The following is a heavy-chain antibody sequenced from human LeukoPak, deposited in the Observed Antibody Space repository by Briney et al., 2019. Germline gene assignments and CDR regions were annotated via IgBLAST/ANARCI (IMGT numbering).Heavy chain of an antibody. J-gene: IGHJ4*02. CDR3: AKGRGYSYGYRIYFDY. Sequence: GGSLRLSCAASGFTFSSYAMSWVRQAPGKGLEWVSAISGSGGSTYYGDSVKGRFTISRDNSKNTLYLQMNSLRAEDTAVYYCAKGRGYSYGYRIYFDYWGQGTLVTVSS. V-gene: IGHV3-23*01. D-gene: IGHD5-18*01. CDR1: GFTFSSYA. CDR2: ISGSGGST.